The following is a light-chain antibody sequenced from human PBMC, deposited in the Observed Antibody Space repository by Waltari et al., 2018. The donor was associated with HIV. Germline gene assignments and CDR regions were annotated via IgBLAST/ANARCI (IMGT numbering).Light chain of an antibody. Sequence: SSELTQPPSVSVSPGQTARSTCSGDASPKPYTHWFQQKPGQAPVVVIHKNTERPSGIPERFSASRSGTTVTLTITGVQTDDEADYYCLSADTSGTYVFGPGTTVTVL. CDR2: KNT. V-gene: IGLV3-25*03. J-gene: IGLJ1*01. CDR1: ASPKPY. CDR3: LSADTSGTYV.